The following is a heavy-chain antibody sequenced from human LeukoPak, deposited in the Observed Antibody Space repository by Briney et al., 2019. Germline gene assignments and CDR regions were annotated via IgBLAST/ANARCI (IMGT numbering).Heavy chain of an antibody. CDR1: GFTVSSNY. CDR2: IYSGGST. CDR3: ARDLGGRGSAGAFDI. D-gene: IGHD2-15*01. Sequence: GGSLRLSCAASGFTVSSNYMSWVRKAPGKGLEWVSVIYSGGSTYYADSVKGRFTISRDNSKNTLYLQMNSLRAEDTAVYYCARDLGGRGSAGAFDIWGQGTMVTVSS. V-gene: IGHV3-53*01. J-gene: IGHJ3*02.